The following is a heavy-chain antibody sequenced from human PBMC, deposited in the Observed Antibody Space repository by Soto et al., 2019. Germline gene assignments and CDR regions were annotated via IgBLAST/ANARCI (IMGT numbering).Heavy chain of an antibody. V-gene: IGHV3-30*18. D-gene: IGHD3-10*01. J-gene: IGHJ4*02. Sequence: QVQLEESGGGVVQPGRSLRLSCAASGFTFSSYGMHWVRQAPGKGLEWVALISSDGSNKYYADSVKGRFTISRDNSKNTLYLQMNTLRAEDTAVYYCAKVRADYYYGSGPFDYWGQGTLVTVSS. CDR3: AKVRADYYYGSGPFDY. CDR2: ISSDGSNK. CDR1: GFTFSSYG.